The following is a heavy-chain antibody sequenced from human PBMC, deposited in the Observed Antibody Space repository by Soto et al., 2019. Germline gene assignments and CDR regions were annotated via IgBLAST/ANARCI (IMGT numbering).Heavy chain of an antibody. Sequence: SGGSLRLSCAASGFTFSSYSMNWVRQAPGKGLEWVSSISSSSSYIYYADSVKGRFTISRDNAKNSLYLQMNSLRAEDTAVYYCESHYDFWSGYPRFDYWGQGTLVTVSS. CDR1: GFTFSSYS. V-gene: IGHV3-21*01. J-gene: IGHJ4*02. CDR3: ESHYDFWSGYPRFDY. D-gene: IGHD3-3*01. CDR2: ISSSSSYI.